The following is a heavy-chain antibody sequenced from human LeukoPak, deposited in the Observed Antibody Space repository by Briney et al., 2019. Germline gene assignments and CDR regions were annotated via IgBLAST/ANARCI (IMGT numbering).Heavy chain of an antibody. CDR1: GFTFSSYW. Sequence: GGSLRLSCAASGFTFSSYWMTWVRQAPGKGLEWVANIRGDGSERFYVGYLKGRFTISRDNAKNSLYLQMNSLRVDDTAVYYCVREGPPQGRPWSSWYPFDFWGQGILVTVSS. CDR3: VREGPPQGRPWSSWYPFDF. D-gene: IGHD3-3*01. J-gene: IGHJ4*02. CDR2: IRGDGSER. V-gene: IGHV3-7*01.